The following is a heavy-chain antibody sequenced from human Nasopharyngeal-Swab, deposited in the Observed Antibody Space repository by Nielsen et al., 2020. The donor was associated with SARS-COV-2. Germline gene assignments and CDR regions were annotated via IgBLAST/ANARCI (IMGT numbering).Heavy chain of an antibody. V-gene: IGHV3-30*02. CDR3: AAAPSGDYGGY. J-gene: IGHJ4*02. CDR2: IRYDGSNK. Sequence: GGSLRLSCAASGFTFSNYRMHWVRQAPGKGLEWLAVIRYDGSNKYYADSVKGRFTISRDNSKNTVYLQMNSLKTDDTAVYYCAAAPSGDYGGYWGQGTLVTVSS. CDR1: GFTFSNYR. D-gene: IGHD4-23*01.